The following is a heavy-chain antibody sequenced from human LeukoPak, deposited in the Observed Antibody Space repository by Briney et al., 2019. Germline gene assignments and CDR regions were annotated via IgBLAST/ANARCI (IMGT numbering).Heavy chain of an antibody. CDR1: GGTFSSYA. J-gene: IGHJ6*02. D-gene: IGHD3-22*01. CDR3: ASSGYYYPIYYYYGMDV. V-gene: IGHV1-69*13. CDR2: IIPIFGTA. Sequence: GASVNVSCKASGGTFSSYAISWVRQAPGQGLEWMGGIIPIFGTANYAQKFQGRVTITADESTSTAYMELSSLRSEDTAVYYCASSGYYYPIYYYYGMDVWGQGTTVTVSS.